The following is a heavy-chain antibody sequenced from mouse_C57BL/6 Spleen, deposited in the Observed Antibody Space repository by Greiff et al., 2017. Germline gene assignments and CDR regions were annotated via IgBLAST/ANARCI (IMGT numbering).Heavy chain of an antibody. V-gene: IGHV1-72*01. Sequence: QVQLQQPGAELVKPGASVKLSCKASGYTFTSYWMHWVKQRPGRGLEWIGRIDPNSGGTKYNEKFKSKATLTVDKPSSTAYMQLSSLTSEDSVVYYCARLLSYYGNYFDYWGQGTTLTVSS. J-gene: IGHJ2*01. CDR3: ARLLSYYGNYFDY. D-gene: IGHD2-1*01. CDR1: GYTFTSYW. CDR2: IDPNSGGT.